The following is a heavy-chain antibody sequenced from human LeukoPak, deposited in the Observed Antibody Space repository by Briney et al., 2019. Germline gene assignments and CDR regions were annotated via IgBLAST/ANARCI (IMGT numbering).Heavy chain of an antibody. CDR2: NSSSSSTI. V-gene: IGHV3-48*01. D-gene: IGHD3-3*01. CDR3: ARGRGHDFWSGYNDY. Sequence: PGGSLRLSCAASGFTFSSYSMNWVRQAPGKGLEWVSYNSSSSSTIYYADSVKGRFTISRDNAKNSLYLQMNSLRAEDTAVYYCARGRGHDFWSGYNDYWGQGTLVTVSS. J-gene: IGHJ4*02. CDR1: GFTFSSYS.